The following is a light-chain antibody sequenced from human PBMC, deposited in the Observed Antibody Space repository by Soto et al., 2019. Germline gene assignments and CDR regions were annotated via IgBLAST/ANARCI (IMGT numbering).Light chain of an antibody. V-gene: IGLV1-40*01. J-gene: IGLJ3*02. CDR2: DSS. CDR3: QSYDTRLSAWV. Sequence: QAVVTQPPSVSGAPGQRVTISCSGSCSNIGAYNDAHWYQQFPGAAPKVVIHDSSQRPSGVPDRFSGSRSGSSASLVITGLQTEDEADYYCQSYDTRLSAWVFGGGTKLTVL. CDR1: CSNIGAYND.